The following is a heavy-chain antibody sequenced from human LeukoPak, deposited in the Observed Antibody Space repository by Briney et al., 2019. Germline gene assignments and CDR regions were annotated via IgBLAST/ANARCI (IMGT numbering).Heavy chain of an antibody. V-gene: IGHV1-46*01. CDR3: AREQPGYCSSTSCHRFDY. J-gene: IGHJ4*02. CDR1: GYTFTSYY. Sequence: ASVKVSCKASGYTFTSYYMHWVRQAPGQGLEWMGIINPSGGSTSYAQKFQGRVTMTRDTSTSTVYMELSSLRSEDTAVYYCAREQPGYCSSTSCHRFDYWGQGTLVTVSS. D-gene: IGHD2-2*03. CDR2: INPSGGST.